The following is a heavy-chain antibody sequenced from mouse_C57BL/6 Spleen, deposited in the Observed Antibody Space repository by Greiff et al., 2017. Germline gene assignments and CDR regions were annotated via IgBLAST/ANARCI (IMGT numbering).Heavy chain of an antibody. D-gene: IGHD1-1*01. CDR2: IDPSDSYT. V-gene: IGHV1-59*01. CDR1: GYTFTSYW. CDR3: ATPYYGSSKYYFDY. Sequence: QVQLQQPGAELVRPGTSVKLSCKASGYTFTSYWMHWVKQRPGQGLEWIGVIDPSDSYTNYNQKFKGKATLTAEKSSSTAYMQLSSLTSEDSAVYFCATPYYGSSKYYFDYWGQGTTLTVSS. J-gene: IGHJ2*01.